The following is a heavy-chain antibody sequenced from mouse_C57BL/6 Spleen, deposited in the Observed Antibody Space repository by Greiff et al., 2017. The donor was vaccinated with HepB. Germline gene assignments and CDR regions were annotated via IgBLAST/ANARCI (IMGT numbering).Heavy chain of an antibody. CDR2: IDPSDSYT. V-gene: IGHV1-69*01. D-gene: IGHD1-1*01. Sequence: QVQLQQPGAELVMPGASVKLSCKASGYTFTSYWMHWVKQRPGQGLEWIGEIDPSDSYTNYNQKFKGKSTLTVDKSSSTAYMQLSSLTSEDSAVYDGERDMKGYGSSLYAMDYWGQGTSVTVSS. CDR3: ERDMKGYGSSLYAMDY. CDR1: GYTFTSYW. J-gene: IGHJ4*01.